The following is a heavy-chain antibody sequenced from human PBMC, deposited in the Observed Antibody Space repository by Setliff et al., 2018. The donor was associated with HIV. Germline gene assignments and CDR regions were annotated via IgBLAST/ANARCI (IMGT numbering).Heavy chain of an antibody. Sequence: GGSLRLSCKASGFSFRSYAMSLVRQAPGKGLEWVSGITGSGGSTYYADSVKGRSTISRDNSGDTLYLHINSLRAEDTAVYYCAKASRGEYYDNSGFFVTYFDYWGQGKLVTVSS. J-gene: IGHJ4*02. CDR3: AKASRGEYYDNSGFFVTYFDY. D-gene: IGHD3-22*01. CDR2: ITGSGGST. V-gene: IGHV3-23*01. CDR1: GFSFRSYA.